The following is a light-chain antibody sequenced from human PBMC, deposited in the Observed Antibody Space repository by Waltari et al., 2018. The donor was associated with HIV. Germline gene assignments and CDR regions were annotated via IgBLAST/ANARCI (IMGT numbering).Light chain of an antibody. CDR1: LSLTDSSDNKDY. CDR2: FAS. J-gene: IGKJ4*01. CDR3: HQYYSVPLA. V-gene: IGKV4-1*01. Sequence: DIVVTQSPDYLTLSLGETATTRCTSSLSLTDSSDNKDYLAWYQQKPGKPPKLLIYFASARASGVPDRFSGSGSETDFTLTISSLQAEDVAVYYCHQYYSVPLAFGGGTKVEI.